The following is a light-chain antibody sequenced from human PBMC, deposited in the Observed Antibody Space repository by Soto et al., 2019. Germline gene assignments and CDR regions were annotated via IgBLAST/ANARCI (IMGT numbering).Light chain of an antibody. V-gene: IGKV3-15*01. CDR3: QQYNTWPPKYT. CDR2: GAS. Sequence: EIVMTQSPATLSVSPGERATLSCRASQSVSSNLAWYQQKPGQAPRLLIYGASTRATAIPARFSGSGSGTEFTLTISSLQSEDFAVYYCQQYNTWPPKYTFGKGTNLAIK. CDR1: QSVSSN. J-gene: IGKJ2*01.